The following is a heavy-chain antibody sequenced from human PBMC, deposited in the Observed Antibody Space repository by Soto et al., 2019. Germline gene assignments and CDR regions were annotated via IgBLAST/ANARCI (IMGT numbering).Heavy chain of an antibody. J-gene: IGHJ4*02. Sequence: GGSLRLSCAASGFTFSDYYMSWIRQAPGKGLEWVSYISSSGGTIYYTDSVKGRFTISRDNAKNSLYLQMNSLRAEDTAVYHCARGEYDFLTEDWGQGTLVTVSS. CDR3: ARGEYDFLTED. CDR1: GFTFSDYY. CDR2: ISSSGGTI. V-gene: IGHV3-11*01. D-gene: IGHD3-3*01.